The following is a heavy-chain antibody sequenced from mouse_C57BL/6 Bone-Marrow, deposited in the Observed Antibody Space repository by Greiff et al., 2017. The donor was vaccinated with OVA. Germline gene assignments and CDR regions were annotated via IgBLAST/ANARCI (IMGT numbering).Heavy chain of an antibody. Sequence: VKLMESGAELVKPGASVKLSCKASGYTFTEYTIHWVKQRSGQGLEWIGWFYPGSGSIKYNEKFKDKATLTADKSSSTVYMELSRLTSEDSAVYFCARQIGDYYAMDYWGQGTSVTVSS. V-gene: IGHV1-62-2*01. CDR1: GYTFTEYT. CDR3: ARQIGDYYAMDY. D-gene: IGHD3-1*01. CDR2: FYPGSGSI. J-gene: IGHJ4*01.